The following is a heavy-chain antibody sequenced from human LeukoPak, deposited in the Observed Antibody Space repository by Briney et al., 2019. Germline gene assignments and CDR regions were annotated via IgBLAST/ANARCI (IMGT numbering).Heavy chain of an antibody. CDR2: IWYDGSNK. V-gene: IGHV3-33*01. CDR1: GFTFSSYG. J-gene: IGHJ4*02. D-gene: IGHD2-15*01. Sequence: GRSLRLSCAASGFTFSSYGMHWVRQAPGKGLEWVAVIWYDGSNKYYADSVKGRFTISRDNSKNTLYLQMNSLRAEDTAVYYCARDCGGGSCYSDYWGQGTLVTVSS. CDR3: ARDCGGGSCYSDY.